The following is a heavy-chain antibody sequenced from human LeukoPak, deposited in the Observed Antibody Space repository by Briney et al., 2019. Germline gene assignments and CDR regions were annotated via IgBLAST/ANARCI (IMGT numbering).Heavy chain of an antibody. CDR2: IRYDGSNK. CDR3: AKALSEEALELFDY. J-gene: IGHJ4*02. Sequence: PGGSLRLSCAASGFTFSSYGMHWVRQAPGKGLEWVAFIRYDGSNKYYADSVKGRFTISRDNSKNTLYLQMNSLRAEDTAVYYCAKALSEEALELFDYWGQGTLVTVSS. D-gene: IGHD3-10*01. V-gene: IGHV3-30*02. CDR1: GFTFSSYG.